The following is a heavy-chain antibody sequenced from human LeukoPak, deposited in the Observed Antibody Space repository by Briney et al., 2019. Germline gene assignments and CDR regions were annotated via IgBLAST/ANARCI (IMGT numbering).Heavy chain of an antibody. V-gene: IGHV5-10-1*01. J-gene: IGHJ5*02. D-gene: IGHD1-26*01. Sequence: GESLKISRKGSGYSFIRNWIGWVRQMPGKGLEWMGRIDPSDSYTNYSPSFQGHVTISADKSISTAYLQWSSLKASDTAMYYCARDIVGASCWFDPWGQGTLVTVSS. CDR1: GYSFIRNW. CDR2: IDPSDSYT. CDR3: ARDIVGASCWFDP.